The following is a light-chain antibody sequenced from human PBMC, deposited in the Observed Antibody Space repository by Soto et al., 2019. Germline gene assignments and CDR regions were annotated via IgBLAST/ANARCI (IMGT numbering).Light chain of an antibody. V-gene: IGLV2-14*01. CDR2: DVS. J-gene: IGLJ1*01. Sequence: QSVLTQPASVSGSPGQSITISCTGTSSDVGGYNYVSWYQQHPGKAPKLMIYDVSNRPSGVSNRFSGSKSGNTASLTISGLQAEDEADYYCSSYTSSSTYYVFGTGTQLTAL. CDR3: SSYTSSSTYYV. CDR1: SSDVGGYNY.